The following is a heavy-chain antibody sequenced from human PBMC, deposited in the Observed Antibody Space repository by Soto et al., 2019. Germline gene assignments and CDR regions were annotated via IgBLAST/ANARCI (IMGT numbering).Heavy chain of an antibody. D-gene: IGHD3-22*01. CDR3: ARIRYYYDSSPYPHFDY. Sequence: ESGPTLVNPTQTLTLTCTFSGFSLSTSGMCVSWIRQPPGKALEWLARIDWDDDKYYSTSLKTRLTISKDTSKNQVVLTMTNMDPVDTATYYCARIRYYYDSSPYPHFDYWGQGTPVTVSS. J-gene: IGHJ4*02. CDR1: GFSLSTSGMC. CDR2: IDWDDDK. V-gene: IGHV2-70*11.